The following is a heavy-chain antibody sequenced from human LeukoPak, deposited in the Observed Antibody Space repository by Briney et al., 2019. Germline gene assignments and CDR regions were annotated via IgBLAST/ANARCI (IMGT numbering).Heavy chain of an antibody. CDR2: IYYSGST. CDR1: GGSISSSSYY. D-gene: IGHD6-13*01. CDR3: ARPFVDSSSWPSYIDY. Sequence: PSETLSLTCTVSGGSISSSSYYWGWIRQPPGKGLEWIGSIYYSGSTYYNPSLKSRVTISVDTSKNQFSLKLSSVTAADTAVYYCARPFVDSSSWPSYIDYWGQGTLVTVSS. V-gene: IGHV4-39*01. J-gene: IGHJ4*02.